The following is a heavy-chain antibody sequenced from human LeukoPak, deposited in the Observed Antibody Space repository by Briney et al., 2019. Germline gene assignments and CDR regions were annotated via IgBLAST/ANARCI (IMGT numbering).Heavy chain of an antibody. CDR2: VSYSGST. CDR3: AREHCSGGSCYSIYYYYYMDV. V-gene: IGHV4-39*07. Sequence: SETLSLTCTVSHGSISDNSYYWGWIRQPPGKGLEWIGSVSYSGSTYYNPSLKSRVTISLDTSKNQFSLKLTSMTAADTAVYYCAREHCSGGSCYSIYYYYYMDVWGKGTTVTVSS. D-gene: IGHD2-15*01. J-gene: IGHJ6*03. CDR1: HGSISDNSYY.